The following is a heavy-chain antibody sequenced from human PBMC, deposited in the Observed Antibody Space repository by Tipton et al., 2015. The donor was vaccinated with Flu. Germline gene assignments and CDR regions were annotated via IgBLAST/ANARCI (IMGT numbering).Heavy chain of an antibody. CDR3: ARGMNSGLVDV. CDR1: GFTFDDDA. Sequence: VQLVQSGGGLVQPGRSLRLSCAASGFTFDDDAMHWVRQAPGKGLEWVSGISWNSGSIGYADSVKGRFTISRDNSKNTLYVQMGSLRADDMAVYYCARGMNSGLVDVWGQGTTVTVSS. J-gene: IGHJ6*02. CDR2: ISWNSGSI. D-gene: IGHD2/OR15-2a*01. V-gene: IGHV3-9*03.